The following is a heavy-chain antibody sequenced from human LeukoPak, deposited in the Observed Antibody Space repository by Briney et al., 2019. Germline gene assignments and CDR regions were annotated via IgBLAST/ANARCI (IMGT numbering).Heavy chain of an antibody. CDR1: GGTFSSYA. J-gene: IGHJ4*02. Sequence: SVNVSCKASGGTFSSYAISWVRQAPGQGLEWMGGIIPIFGTANYAQKFQGRVTITADESTSTAYMELSSLRSEDTAVYYCATGSGSYYDARLRYWGQGTLVTVSS. V-gene: IGHV1-69*13. D-gene: IGHD1-26*01. CDR3: ATGSGSYYDARLRY. CDR2: IIPIFGTA.